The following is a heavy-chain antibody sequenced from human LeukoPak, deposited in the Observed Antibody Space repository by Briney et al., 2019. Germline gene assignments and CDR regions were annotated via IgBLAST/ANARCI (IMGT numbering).Heavy chain of an antibody. D-gene: IGHD3-10*01. CDR1: GSAFTDYS. CDR2: INPDSGNT. V-gene: IGHV1-2*02. Sequence: ASVKVSCKASGSAFTDYSMHWVRQAPGQGLEWMGWINPDSGNTHYAQKFQGRVTMTWDTSASTTYMELSRLGSDDTAVYYCVRGSGSYGLVVWGRGTTVTVSS. CDR3: VRGSGSYGLVV. J-gene: IGHJ6*02.